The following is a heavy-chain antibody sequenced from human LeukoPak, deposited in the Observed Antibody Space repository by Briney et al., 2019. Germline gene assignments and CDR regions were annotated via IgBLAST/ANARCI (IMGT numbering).Heavy chain of an antibody. CDR3: ARDQYDTWSRRGNFDS. V-gene: IGHV3-7*03. J-gene: IGHJ4*02. CDR1: GFTFGKYW. Sequence: GGSLRLSCVASGFTFGKYWMSWVRQAPGKGLEWVANIKLDGSEKNYVDPVKGRFTISRDNTKNSLYLQMNSLRVEDTAVFYCARDQYDTWSRRGNFDSWGQGTLVIVSS. CDR2: IKLDGSEK. D-gene: IGHD3-3*01.